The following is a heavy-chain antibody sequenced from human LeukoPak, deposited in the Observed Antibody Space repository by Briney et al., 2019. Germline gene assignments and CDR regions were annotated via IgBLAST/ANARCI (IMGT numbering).Heavy chain of an antibody. V-gene: IGHV1-18*01. J-gene: IGHJ3*02. CDR1: GFTFTSSA. CDR2: ISAYNGNT. Sequence: ASVKVSCKASGFTFTSSAVQWVRQARGQRLEWMGWISAYNGNTNYAQKLQGRVTMTTDTSTSTAYMELRSLRSDDTAVYYCARLYYYDSSGYDHAFDIWGQGTMVTVSS. CDR3: ARLYYYDSSGYDHAFDI. D-gene: IGHD3-22*01.